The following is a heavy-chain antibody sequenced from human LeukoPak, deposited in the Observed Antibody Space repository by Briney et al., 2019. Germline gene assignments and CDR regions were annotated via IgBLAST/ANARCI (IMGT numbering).Heavy chain of an antibody. V-gene: IGHV4-30-2*01. D-gene: IGHD4-11*01. Sequence: SQTPSLTCAVSGGSISSGGYSWSWIRQRPGKGLEWVGYIYHSGSTYYNPSLKSRVTISVDRSKNQFSLKLSSVGAADTAVYYWARGRVRAFDIWGQGTMVTVSS. J-gene: IGHJ3*02. CDR2: IYHSGST. CDR3: ARGRVRAFDI. CDR1: GGSISSGGYS.